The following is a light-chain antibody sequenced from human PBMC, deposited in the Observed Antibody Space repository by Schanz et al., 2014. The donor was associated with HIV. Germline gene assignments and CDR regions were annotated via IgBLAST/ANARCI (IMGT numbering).Light chain of an antibody. Sequence: TQSPSTLSLSPGERATLSCRASQSLGSNFVAWYQQKPGQAPRLLIFGASNRATGVPDRFIGSESGTDFTLTISRLEPEDFAVYYCQQFGTSPKTFGQGTKVEIK. CDR1: QSLGSNF. V-gene: IGKV3-20*01. J-gene: IGKJ1*01. CDR2: GAS. CDR3: QQFGTSPKT.